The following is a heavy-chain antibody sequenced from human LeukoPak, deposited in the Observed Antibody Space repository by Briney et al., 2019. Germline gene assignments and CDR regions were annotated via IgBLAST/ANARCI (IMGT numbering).Heavy chain of an antibody. J-gene: IGHJ6*03. D-gene: IGHD6-13*01. CDR1: GGSISSSSYY. CDR3: AGYSSSSLFSIWEEDYYYYYYMDV. CDR2: IYYSGRN. V-gene: IGHV4-39*07. Sequence: PSETLSLTCTVSGGSISSSSYYWGWIRQPPGKGLECIGSIYYSGRNYYNPSLKSRVTISVDTSKNQFSLKLSSVTAADTAVYYCAGYSSSSLFSIWEEDYYYYYYMDVWGKGTTVTVSS.